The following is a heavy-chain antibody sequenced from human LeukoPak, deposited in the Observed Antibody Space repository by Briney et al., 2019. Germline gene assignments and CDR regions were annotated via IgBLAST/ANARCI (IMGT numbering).Heavy chain of an antibody. CDR1: GFSRSTSGVG. V-gene: IGHV2-5*02. J-gene: IGHJ4*02. CDR3: THKYAVPAALAPFYFDF. Sequence: ESGPTRVNPTQPLTLTCTFFGFSRSTSGVGVGWIRERPAQALEWQAMINWADDRRYSPSLRSRLTITQDPSKNQVVLTMTNMDPGDTATRHCTHKYAVPAALAPFYFDFWGQGTLVTVSS. D-gene: IGHD2-2*01. CDR2: INWADDR.